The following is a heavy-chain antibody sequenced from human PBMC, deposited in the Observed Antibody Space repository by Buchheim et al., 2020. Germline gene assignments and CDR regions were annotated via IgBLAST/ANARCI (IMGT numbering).Heavy chain of an antibody. CDR2: ISGSGSRT. D-gene: IGHD2-2*01. Sequence: EVQLLESGGGLVQPGGSLRLSCAASGFTFSNYAMNWVRQAPGKGLEWVSEISGSGSRTYYADSVKGRFTISRDNSNNTLYLQMNSLRAEDTAVFYCAKGHFSTSPNWFDPWGQGTL. CDR3: AKGHFSTSPNWFDP. V-gene: IGHV3-23*01. CDR1: GFTFSNYA. J-gene: IGHJ5*02.